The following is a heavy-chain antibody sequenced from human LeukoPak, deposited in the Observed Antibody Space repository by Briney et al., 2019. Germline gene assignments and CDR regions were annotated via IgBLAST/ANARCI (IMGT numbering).Heavy chain of an antibody. J-gene: IGHJ4*02. CDR2: IYYSGST. CDR1: GGSISSSSYY. CDR3: ASDGGAYYDSTYYFDY. V-gene: IGHV4-39*01. D-gene: IGHD3-22*01. Sequence: SETLSLTCTVSGGSISSSSYYWGWIRQPAGKGPEWIGSIYYSGSTYYNPSLKSRVTISVDTSKNQFSLKLSSVTAADTAVYYCASDGGAYYDSTYYFDYWGQGTLVTVSS.